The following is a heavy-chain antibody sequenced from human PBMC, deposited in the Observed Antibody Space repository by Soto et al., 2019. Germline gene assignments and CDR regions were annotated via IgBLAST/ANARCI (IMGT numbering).Heavy chain of an antibody. J-gene: IGHJ3*02. CDR2: ISSSSSTI. CDR3: ARDRRSSGPVVAFDI. Sequence: GGSLRLSCAASGFTFSSYSMNWVRQAPGKGLEWVSYISSSSSTIYYADSVKGRFTISRDNAKNSLYLQMNSLRAEDTAVYYCARDRRSSGPVVAFDIWGQGAMVTVSS. V-gene: IGHV3-48*01. D-gene: IGHD6-19*01. CDR1: GFTFSSYS.